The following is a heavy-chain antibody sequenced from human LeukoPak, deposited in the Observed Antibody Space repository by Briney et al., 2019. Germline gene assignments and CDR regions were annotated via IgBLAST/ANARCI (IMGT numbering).Heavy chain of an antibody. J-gene: IGHJ1*01. V-gene: IGHV4-34*01. CDR1: GGSFSGYY. Sequence: SETLSLTCAVYGGSFSGYYWSWIRQPPGKGLEWIGEINHSGSTNYNPSLKSRVTISVDRSKNQFSLKLSSVTAADTAVYYCASGWKQWLSRGAEYFQHWGQGTLVTVSS. D-gene: IGHD6-19*01. CDR3: ASGWKQWLSRGAEYFQH. CDR2: INHSGST.